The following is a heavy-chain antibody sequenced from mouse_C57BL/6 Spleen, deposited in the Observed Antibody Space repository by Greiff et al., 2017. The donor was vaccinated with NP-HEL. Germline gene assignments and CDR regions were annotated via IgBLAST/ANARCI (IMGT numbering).Heavy chain of an antibody. CDR2: INPNNGGT. V-gene: IGHV1-26*01. Sequence: EVQLQQSGPELVKPGASVKISCKASGYTFTDYYMNWVKQSHGKSLEWIGDINPNNGGTSYNQKFKGKATLTVDKSSSTAYMELRSLTPEDSAVYYCARDYSNLFDYWGQGTTLTVSS. J-gene: IGHJ2*01. CDR3: ARDYSNLFDY. CDR1: GYTFTDYY. D-gene: IGHD2-5*01.